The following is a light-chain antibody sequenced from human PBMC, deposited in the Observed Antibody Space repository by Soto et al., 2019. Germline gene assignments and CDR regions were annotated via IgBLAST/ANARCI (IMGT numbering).Light chain of an antibody. CDR1: QSISTY. V-gene: IGKV1-39*01. CDR2: RAS. CDR3: QQSYTLPYT. J-gene: IGKJ2*01. Sequence: DIQMTQSPSSLSASVGDRVTITCRASQSISTYLNWYQQKPGKAPNLLIYRASTLQSGVPSRFDGSGSGTGFALTISSLQPEDFATYYCQQSYTLPYTFGQGTKLEI.